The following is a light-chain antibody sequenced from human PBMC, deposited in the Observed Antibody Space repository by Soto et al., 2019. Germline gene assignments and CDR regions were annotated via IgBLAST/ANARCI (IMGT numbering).Light chain of an antibody. V-gene: IGKV1-5*01. CDR3: QQFHSFPIT. CDR2: DAS. Sequence: DIQMTQSPSTLSASAGDRVTITCRASQSITIWLAWYQQKPGKAPKLLIYDASTLESGVPSRFSGSGSGTEFPLTIHSLQPDDFATYYCQQFHSFPITFGQGTRLEIK. J-gene: IGKJ5*01. CDR1: QSITIW.